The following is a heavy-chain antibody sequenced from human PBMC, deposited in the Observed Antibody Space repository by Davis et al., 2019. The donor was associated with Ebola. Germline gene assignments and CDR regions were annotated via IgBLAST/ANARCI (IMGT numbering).Heavy chain of an antibody. CDR3: ARGGLRGAFDI. CDR1: GDSVSINSAG. V-gene: IGHV6-1*01. CDR2: TYFNSKYYS. Sequence: HPQTPSLTRAISGDSVSINSAGWNWIRQPPSRGLEWLGRTYFNSKYYSDYAVSVRGRITNNADPSKNQFSLQLNSVTPEDSAVYYCARGGLRGAFDIWGQGTMVTVSP. D-gene: IGHD5-12*01. J-gene: IGHJ3*02.